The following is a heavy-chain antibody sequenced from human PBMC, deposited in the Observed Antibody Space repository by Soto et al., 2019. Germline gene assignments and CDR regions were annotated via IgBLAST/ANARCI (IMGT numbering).Heavy chain of an antibody. V-gene: IGHV3-7*03. CDR1: GFNVSSYW. CDR3: ARGTPTPGNDY. D-gene: IGHD1-26*01. CDR2: IREDGRDM. Sequence: GSLRLSCAASGFNVSSYWMNWVRRAPGKGLEWLANIREDGRDMYYVDSVKGRFTVSRDNAKNSLYLEMNSLRAEDTAVYYCARGTPTPGNDYWGQGTLVTVSS. J-gene: IGHJ4*01.